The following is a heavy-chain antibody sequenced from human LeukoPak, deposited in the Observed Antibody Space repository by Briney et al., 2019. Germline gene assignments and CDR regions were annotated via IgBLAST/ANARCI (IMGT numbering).Heavy chain of an antibody. CDR3: ARGRGPYYYGSGSRAPFFDY. J-gene: IGHJ4*02. Sequence: GGSLRLSCAASGFTFSSYSMNWVRQAPGKGLEWVSFISSSSSNIYYADSVKGRFTISTDNAKNSLYLQMNSLRAEDTAVFYCARGRGPYYYGSGSRAPFFDYWGQGTLVTVSS. D-gene: IGHD3-10*01. V-gene: IGHV3-48*04. CDR1: GFTFSSYS. CDR2: ISSSSSNI.